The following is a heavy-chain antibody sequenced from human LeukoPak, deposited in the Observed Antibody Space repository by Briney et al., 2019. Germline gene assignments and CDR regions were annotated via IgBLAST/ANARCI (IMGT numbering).Heavy chain of an antibody. Sequence: KASETLSLTCTVSGGSISSSSYYWGWIRQPPGKGLEWIGSIYYSGSTYYNPSLKSRVTISVDTSKNQFSLKLSPVTAADTAVYYCARHFYGSGSYADYWGQGTLVTVSS. CDR2: IYYSGST. V-gene: IGHV4-39*01. J-gene: IGHJ4*02. CDR3: ARHFYGSGSYADY. CDR1: GGSISSSSYY. D-gene: IGHD3-10*01.